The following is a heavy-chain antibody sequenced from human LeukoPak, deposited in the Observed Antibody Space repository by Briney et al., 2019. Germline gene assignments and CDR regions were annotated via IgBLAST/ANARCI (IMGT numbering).Heavy chain of an antibody. D-gene: IGHD5-12*01. V-gene: IGHV3-9*01. CDR2: ISWNSGSI. J-gene: IGHJ4*02. CDR3: AKDTQRGYSGYDYRGGLDY. CDR1: GFTFDDYA. Sequence: GGSLRLSCAASGFTFDDYAMHWVRQAPGKGLEWVSGISWNSGSIGYADSVKGRFTISRDNAKNSLYLQMNSLRAEDTALYYCAKDTQRGYSGYDYRGGLDYWGQGTLVTVSS.